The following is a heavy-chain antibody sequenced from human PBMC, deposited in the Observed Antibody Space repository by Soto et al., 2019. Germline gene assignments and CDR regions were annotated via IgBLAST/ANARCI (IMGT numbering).Heavy chain of an antibody. J-gene: IGHJ3*02. CDR3: AQLVDAFDI. D-gene: IGHD6-6*01. CDR1: GFTFSSYG. CDR2: IWYDGSNK. V-gene: IGHV3-33*01. Sequence: PGGSLRLSCAASGFTFSSYGMHWVRQAPGKGLEWVAVIWYDGSNKYYADSVKGRFTISRDNSKNTLYLQMNSLRAEDTAVYYCAQLVDAFDIWGQGTMVTVSS.